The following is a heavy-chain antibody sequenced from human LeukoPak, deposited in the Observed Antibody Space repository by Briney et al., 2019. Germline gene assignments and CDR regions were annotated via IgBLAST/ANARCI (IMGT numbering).Heavy chain of an antibody. CDR2: INPNSGDT. CDR3: ARDFGDSGSYYLVYYYYYMDV. D-gene: IGHD1-26*01. CDR1: GYSFTGYY. V-gene: IGHV1-2*02. Sequence: ASVKVSCKASGYSFTGYYIHWVRQAPGQGLEWMAWINPNSGDTNYAQKFQGRVTMTRDTSISTAYMELSRLRSDDTAVYYCARDFGDSGSYYLVYYYYYMDVWGKGTTVTVSS. J-gene: IGHJ6*03.